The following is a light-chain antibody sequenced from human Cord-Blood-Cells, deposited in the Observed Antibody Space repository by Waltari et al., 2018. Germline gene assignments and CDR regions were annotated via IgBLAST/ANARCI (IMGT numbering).Light chain of an antibody. Sequence: EVVLTKSPGTLPSAPGESTTLPCRASQSVSSSYLAWYQQKPGQAPRLLIYGASRRDTGIPDRFSGSGSGTDFTLTISRLEHEDFAVYYCQQYGSSPTFGQGTKVEIK. CDR1: QSVSSSY. V-gene: IGKV3-20*01. CDR2: GAS. J-gene: IGKJ1*01. CDR3: QQYGSSPT.